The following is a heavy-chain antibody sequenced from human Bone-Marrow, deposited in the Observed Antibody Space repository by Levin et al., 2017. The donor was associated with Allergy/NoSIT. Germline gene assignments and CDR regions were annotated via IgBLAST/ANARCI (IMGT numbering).Heavy chain of an antibody. Sequence: GESLKISCAASGFTFSSYGLHWVRQAPGKGLEWVAGIWYRGSNEYYADSVKGRFTISRDTSKNTLNLQMSSLRGEDTAVYYCTRRGWFGELDDGFDIWGKGTMVTVS. V-gene: IGHV3-33*01. D-gene: IGHD3-10*01. CDR1: GFTFSSYG. CDR3: TRRGWFGELDDGFDI. CDR2: IWYRGSNE. J-gene: IGHJ3*02.